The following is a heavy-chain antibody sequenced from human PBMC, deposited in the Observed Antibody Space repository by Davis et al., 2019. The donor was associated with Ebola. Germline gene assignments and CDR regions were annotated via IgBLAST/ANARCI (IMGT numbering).Heavy chain of an antibody. CDR2: ISSSGSTI. D-gene: IGHD4-23*01. Sequence: AGSLRLSCAAFGFTFSDYYMRWIRQAPGKGLEWVSYISSSGSTIYYADSVKGRFTISRDNAKNSLYLQMNGLRAEDTAVYYCARGPSTGNSFTYWGQGTLVTVSS. CDR3: ARGPSTGNSFTY. CDR1: GFTFSDYY. J-gene: IGHJ4*02. V-gene: IGHV3-11*04.